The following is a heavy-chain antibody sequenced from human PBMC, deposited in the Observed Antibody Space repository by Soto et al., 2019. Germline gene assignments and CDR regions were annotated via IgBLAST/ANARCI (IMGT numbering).Heavy chain of an antibody. V-gene: IGHV3-23*01. CDR2: IGSSGST. CDR1: GFTFGSRA. Sequence: GGSLRLSCVASGFTFGSRAMSWVRQAPGEGLEWVSTIGSSGSTYYADSVKGRFTISRDTPKKTLYLQMNSLRVEDTAKYYCAKGFRSLEWYSLAPFDYWGQGALVTVSS. J-gene: IGHJ4*02. D-gene: IGHD3-3*01. CDR3: AKGFRSLEWYSLAPFDY.